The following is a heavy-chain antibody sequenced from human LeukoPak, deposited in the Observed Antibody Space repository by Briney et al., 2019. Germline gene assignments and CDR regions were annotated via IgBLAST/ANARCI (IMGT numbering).Heavy chain of an antibody. CDR2: IYPGGDI. CDR1: EVTVTSNY. D-gene: IGHD3-10*01. CDR3: AKGRAGMTRGVCDY. J-gene: IGHJ4*02. V-gene: IGHV3-53*05. Sequence: GGSLRLSCAASEVTVTSNYLSWVRQAPGKGLQWVSVIYPGGDIYYSDSVKGRFIISRDNSKNTLSLQMSSLRVDDTAVYYCAKGRAGMTRGVCDYWGQGTLVTVSS.